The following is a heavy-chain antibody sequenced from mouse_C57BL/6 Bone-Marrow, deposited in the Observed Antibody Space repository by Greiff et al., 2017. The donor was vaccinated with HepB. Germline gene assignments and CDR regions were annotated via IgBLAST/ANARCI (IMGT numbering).Heavy chain of an antibody. CDR2: IDPSDSYT. V-gene: IGHV1-59*01. D-gene: IGHD4-1*01. Sequence: QVQLQQPGAELVRPGTSVKLSCKASGYTFTSYWMHWVKQRPGQGLEWIGVIDPSDSYTNYNQKFKGKATLTVDTSSSTAYMQLSSLTSEDSAVYYCASKLGRYVDYWGQGTTLTVSS. CDR1: GYTFTSYW. J-gene: IGHJ2*01. CDR3: ASKLGRYVDY.